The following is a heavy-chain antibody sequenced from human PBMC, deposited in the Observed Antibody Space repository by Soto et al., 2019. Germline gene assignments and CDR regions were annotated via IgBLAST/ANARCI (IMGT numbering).Heavy chain of an antibody. V-gene: IGHV4-59*01. J-gene: IGHJ4*02. CDR1: GGSISSYY. CDR2: IYYSGST. CDR3: ARDRGDYFDY. Sequence: PSETLSLTCTVSGGSISSYYRSLIRQPPGKGLEWIGHIYYSGSTNYNPSLKSRVTISVDTSKNQFSLKLSSVTAADTAVYYCARDRGDYFDYWGQGALVTVSS.